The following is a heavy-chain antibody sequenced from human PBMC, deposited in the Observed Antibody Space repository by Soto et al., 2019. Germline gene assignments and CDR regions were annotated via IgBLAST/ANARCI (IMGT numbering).Heavy chain of an antibody. CDR1: GFSLSTSGVG. CDR3: AHNRWYLVTRTLQPRGFAY. CDR2: IYWDDDK. V-gene: IGHV2-5*02. Sequence: QITLKESGPTLVKPTQTLTLTCTFSGFSLSTSGVGVGWIRQPPGKALEWLALIYWDDDKRYSPSLKIRLTITKDTSKNQVVLTMTNMDPVHTATYYCAHNRWYLVTRTLQPRGFAYWGQGTLVTVSS. J-gene: IGHJ4*02. D-gene: IGHD2-15*01.